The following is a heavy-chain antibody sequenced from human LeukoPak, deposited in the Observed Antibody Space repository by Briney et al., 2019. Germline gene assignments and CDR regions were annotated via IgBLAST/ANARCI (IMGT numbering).Heavy chain of an antibody. D-gene: IGHD2-2*01. Sequence: QPGGSLRLSCAASGFTFSSYSMNWVRQAPGKGLEWVSVIYSGGSTYYADSVKGRFTISRDNSKNTLYLQMNSLRAEDTAVYYCAKDHPPENGYARPFEDYWGQGTLVTVSS. CDR3: AKDHPPENGYARPFEDY. J-gene: IGHJ4*02. V-gene: IGHV3-66*01. CDR2: IYSGGST. CDR1: GFTFSSYS.